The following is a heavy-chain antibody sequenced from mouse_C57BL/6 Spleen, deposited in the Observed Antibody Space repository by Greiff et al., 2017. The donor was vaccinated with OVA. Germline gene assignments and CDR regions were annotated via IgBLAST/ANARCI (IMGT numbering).Heavy chain of an antibody. CDR3: TRDHDYDVRVAY. D-gene: IGHD2-4*01. J-gene: IGHJ3*01. V-gene: IGHV5-9-1*02. Sequence: EVKVVESGEGLVKPGGSLKLSCAASGFTFSSYAMSWVRQTPEKRLEWVAYISSGGDYIYYADTVKGRFTISRDNARNTLYLQMSSLKSEDTAMYYCTRDHDYDVRVAYWGQGTLVTVSA. CDR1: GFTFSSYA. CDR2: ISSGGDYI.